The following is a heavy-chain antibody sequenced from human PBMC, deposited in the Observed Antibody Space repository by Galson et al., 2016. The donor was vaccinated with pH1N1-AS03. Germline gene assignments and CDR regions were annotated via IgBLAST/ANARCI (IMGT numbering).Heavy chain of an antibody. CDR3: ARSTHVNEGLDF. CDR1: GFSLSAGGVH. Sequence: PALVNPTQTLTLTCTVSGFSLSAGGVHVAWIRQSPGKALEWLALIYWDGDERYNSSLRSRLSISRDTSKNHVVLTMTSVGPMDTGTYYCARSTHVNEGLDFWGQGTLVTVSS. D-gene: IGHD2-8*01. CDR2: IYWDGDE. V-gene: IGHV2-5*02. J-gene: IGHJ4*02.